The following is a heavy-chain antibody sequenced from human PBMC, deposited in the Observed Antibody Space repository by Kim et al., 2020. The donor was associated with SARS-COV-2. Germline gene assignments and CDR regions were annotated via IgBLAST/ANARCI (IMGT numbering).Heavy chain of an antibody. CDR2: ISSSSSYI. CDR3: ARDHHGAYDSSGFPGWLDAFDI. D-gene: IGHD3-22*01. J-gene: IGHJ3*02. V-gene: IGHV3-21*01. CDR1: GFTFSSYS. Sequence: GGSLRLSCAASGFTFSSYSMNWVRQAPGKGLEWVSSISSSSSYIYYADSVKGRFTISRDNAKNSLYLQMNSLRAEDTAVYYCARDHHGAYDSSGFPGWLDAFDIWGQGTMVTVSS.